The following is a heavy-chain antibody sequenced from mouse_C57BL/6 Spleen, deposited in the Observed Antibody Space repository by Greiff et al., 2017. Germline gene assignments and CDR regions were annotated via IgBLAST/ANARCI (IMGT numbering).Heavy chain of an antibody. Sequence: QVQLQQPGAALVMPGASVKLSCQASGYTFTSYWMHWVKQRPGQGLEWIGEIDPSDSYTNYNQKFKGKSTLTVDKSSSTAYMQLSSLTSEDSAVYYCARKGTTVVADYWGQGTTLTVSS. J-gene: IGHJ2*01. CDR1: GYTFTSYW. CDR2: IDPSDSYT. V-gene: IGHV1-69*01. CDR3: ARKGTTVVADY. D-gene: IGHD1-1*01.